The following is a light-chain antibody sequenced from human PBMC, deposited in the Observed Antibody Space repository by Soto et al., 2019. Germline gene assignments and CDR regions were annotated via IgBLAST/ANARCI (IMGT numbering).Light chain of an antibody. CDR3: QQSYSSPPT. CDR2: AAS. CDR1: QSISNH. J-gene: IGKJ1*01. V-gene: IGKV1-39*01. Sequence: DIQMTQSPSSLSPPAEDRVIITCRASQSISNHLNWYQQKPGKAPKLLIFAASSLQSGVPSRFSGSRSGPDFTLTISSLQPEDFATYYCQQSYSSPPTFGQGTKVDIK.